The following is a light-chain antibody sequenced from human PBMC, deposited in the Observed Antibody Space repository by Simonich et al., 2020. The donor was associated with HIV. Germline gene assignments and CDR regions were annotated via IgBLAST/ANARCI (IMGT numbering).Light chain of an antibody. V-gene: IGLV2-14*01. CDR1: SSDVGSYNY. Sequence: QSALTQPPSASGSPGQSVTISCTGTSSDVGSYNYVSWYQQHPGKAPKLMIYDVSKRPSGVSNRFAGSKSGNTASLTISGLQAEDEADYYCSSYTSSSTLVFGGGTKLTVL. CDR3: SSYTSSSTLV. CDR2: DVS. J-gene: IGLJ2*01.